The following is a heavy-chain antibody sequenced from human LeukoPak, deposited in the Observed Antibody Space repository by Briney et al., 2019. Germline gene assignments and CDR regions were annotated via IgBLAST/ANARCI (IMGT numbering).Heavy chain of an antibody. D-gene: IGHD3-10*01. CDR2: IFYSGST. V-gene: IGHV4-59*12. CDR1: GGSISSYY. CDR3: ARALYGSHDAFDI. J-gene: IGHJ3*02. Sequence: SETLSLTCTVSGGSISSYYWSWIRQPPGRGLEWIGFIFYSGSTNYNPSLKSRVTISVDTSKNQFSLKLSSVTAADTAVYYCARALYGSHDAFDIWGQGTMVTVSS.